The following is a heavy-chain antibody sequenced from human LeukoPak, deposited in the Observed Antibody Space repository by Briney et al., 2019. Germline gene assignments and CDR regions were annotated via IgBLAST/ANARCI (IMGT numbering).Heavy chain of an antibody. Sequence: PGGSLRLSCAASGFTFSSYWMHWVRQAPGKGLVWVSRINNVGSSTTYADSVKGRFTISRDNAKNTLYLQMNSLSAEDTAVYYCAREVGGSSYFDYWGQGTQVTVSS. CDR2: INNVGSST. D-gene: IGHD1-26*01. V-gene: IGHV3-74*01. J-gene: IGHJ4*02. CDR3: AREVGGSSYFDY. CDR1: GFTFSSYW.